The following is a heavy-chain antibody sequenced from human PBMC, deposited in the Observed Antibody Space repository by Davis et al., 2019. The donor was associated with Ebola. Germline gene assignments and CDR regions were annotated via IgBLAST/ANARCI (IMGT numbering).Heavy chain of an antibody. V-gene: IGHV3-73*01. J-gene: IGHJ4*02. CDR1: GFTFSGSA. Sequence: GVSLRLSCAASGFTFSGSAMHWVRQASGKGLEWVGRIRSKANSYATAYAASVKGRFTISRDDSKNTAYLQMNSLKTEDTAVYYCTQTVTTFDYWGQGTLVTVSS. D-gene: IGHD4-17*01. CDR3: TQTVTTFDY. CDR2: IRSKANSYAT.